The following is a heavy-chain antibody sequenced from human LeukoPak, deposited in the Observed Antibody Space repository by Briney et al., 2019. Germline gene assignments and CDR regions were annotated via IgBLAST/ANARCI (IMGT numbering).Heavy chain of an antibody. D-gene: IGHD2-2*02. V-gene: IGHV4-39*01. CDR3: ARIPAAIGYSDY. J-gene: IGHJ4*02. CDR1: GGSISSSSYY. CDR2: IYYSGST. Sequence: SETLSLTCTVSGGSISSSSYYWGWLRQPPGKGLEWVGSIYYSGSTYYNPSLKSRITISVDTSKNQFSLKLSSVTAADTAVYYCARIPAAIGYSDYWGQGTLVTVSS.